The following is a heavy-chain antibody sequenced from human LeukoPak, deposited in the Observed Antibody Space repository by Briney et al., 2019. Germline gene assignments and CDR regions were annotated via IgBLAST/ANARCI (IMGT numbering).Heavy chain of an antibody. CDR2: IRYDGSNK. D-gene: IGHD3-22*01. CDR1: GFTFSTYG. CDR3: AKEHRFTTMGHHNRRYFDY. V-gene: IGHV3-30*02. J-gene: IGHJ4*02. Sequence: GGSLRLSCAASGFTFSTYGMHWVRQAPGKALEWVAFIRYDGSNKYYADSVKGRFTISRDNSKNTLYLQMNSLRAEDTAVYYCAKEHRFTTMGHHNRRYFDYWGQGTLVTVSS.